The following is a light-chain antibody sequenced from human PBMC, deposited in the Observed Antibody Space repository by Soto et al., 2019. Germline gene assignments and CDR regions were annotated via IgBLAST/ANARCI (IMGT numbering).Light chain of an antibody. J-gene: IGKJ5*01. Sequence: DIQMTQSPSSLSASLGERVTITCRASQSISSYLNWYQQKPGKAPKLLIYAASSLESGVPSRFSGSGSGTEFTLTISSLQPEDFATYYCQQCYRTPITFGQGTRLEIK. CDR2: AAS. CDR1: QSISSY. V-gene: IGKV1-39*01. CDR3: QQCYRTPIT.